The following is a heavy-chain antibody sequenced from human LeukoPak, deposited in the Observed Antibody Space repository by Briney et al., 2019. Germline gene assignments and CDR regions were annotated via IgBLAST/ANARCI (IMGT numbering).Heavy chain of an antibody. D-gene: IGHD4-17*01. CDR1: GFTFSSYG. V-gene: IGHV3-30*19. Sequence: GGSLRLSCAASGFTFSSYGMHWVRQAPGKGLEWVAVIWYDGSNKYYADSVKGRFAISRDNSKNTLYLQMNSLRAEGTAVYYCASGGYGDYVVDYWGQGTLVTVSS. CDR2: IWYDGSNK. J-gene: IGHJ4*02. CDR3: ASGGYGDYVVDY.